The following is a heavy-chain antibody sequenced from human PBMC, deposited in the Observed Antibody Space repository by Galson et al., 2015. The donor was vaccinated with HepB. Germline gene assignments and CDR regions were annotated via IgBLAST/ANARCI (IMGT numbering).Heavy chain of an antibody. CDR3: TRDRWVSGGYSTSPQYFSGMDV. Sequence: CAISGDSVSNNAATWSWIRQSPSRGLEWLGRIYYRSEWFSDSAVSVKSRTMITPDPSKNQFALHLRSVTPEDTGVYFCTRDRWVSGGYSTSPQYFSGMDVWGPGTTVTVSS. CDR2: IYYRSEWFS. V-gene: IGHV6-1*01. D-gene: IGHD3-9*01. CDR1: GDSVSNNAAT. J-gene: IGHJ6*02.